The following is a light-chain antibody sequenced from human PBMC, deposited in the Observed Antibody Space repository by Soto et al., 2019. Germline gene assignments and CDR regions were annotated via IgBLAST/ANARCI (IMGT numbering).Light chain of an antibody. CDR2: AAS. Sequence: DIQMTQSPSSLSASVGDRVTVTCRASQSNNNHLNWYQQKPGKAPKLLIYAASSLQSGVPSRFSGSGSGTDFTLTISSLQPEDFATYYCQQSYSSVMYTFGQGTKVDIK. CDR1: QSNNNH. V-gene: IGKV1-39*01. J-gene: IGKJ2*01. CDR3: QQSYSSVMYT.